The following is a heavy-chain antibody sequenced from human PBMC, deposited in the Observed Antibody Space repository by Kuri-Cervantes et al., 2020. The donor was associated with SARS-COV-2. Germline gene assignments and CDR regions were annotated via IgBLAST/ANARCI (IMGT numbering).Heavy chain of an antibody. CDR1: GYTFTSYG. V-gene: IGHV1-18*01. Sequence: ASVKVSCKASGYTFTSYGISWVRQAPGQGLEWMGWISAYNGNTNYAQKLQGRVTMTTDTSTSTACMELSSLRSEDTAVYYCAIGGNSSPDDYWGQGTLVTVSS. CDR2: ISAYNGNT. J-gene: IGHJ4*02. D-gene: IGHD4-23*01. CDR3: AIGGNSSPDDY.